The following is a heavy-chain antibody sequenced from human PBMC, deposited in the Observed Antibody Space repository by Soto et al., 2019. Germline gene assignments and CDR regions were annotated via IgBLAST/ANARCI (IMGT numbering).Heavy chain of an antibody. D-gene: IGHD2-8*01. V-gene: IGHV4-34*01. CDR1: GGSFSGYY. CDR3: ARGHKVYAPRPSYYFDY. Sequence: PSETLSLTCAVYGGSFSGYYWSWIRKPPGKGLEWIGEINHSGSTNYNPSLKSRVTISVDTSKNQFSLKLSSVTAADTAVYYCARGHKVYAPRPSYYFDYWGQGTLVTVSS. J-gene: IGHJ4*02. CDR2: INHSGST.